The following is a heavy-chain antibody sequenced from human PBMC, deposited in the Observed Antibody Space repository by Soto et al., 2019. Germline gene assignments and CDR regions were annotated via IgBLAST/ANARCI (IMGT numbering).Heavy chain of an antibody. Sequence: ASVKVSCKASGDTFSSYAMSWVRQAPGQGLEWMGIINPSGGSTSYAQKFQGRVTMTRDTSTSTVYMELSSLRSEDTAVYYCARGAAVAGMGDWFDPWGQGTLVTVSS. V-gene: IGHV1-46*03. CDR3: ARGAAVAGMGDWFDP. J-gene: IGHJ5*02. D-gene: IGHD6-19*01. CDR2: INPSGGST. CDR1: GDTFSSYA.